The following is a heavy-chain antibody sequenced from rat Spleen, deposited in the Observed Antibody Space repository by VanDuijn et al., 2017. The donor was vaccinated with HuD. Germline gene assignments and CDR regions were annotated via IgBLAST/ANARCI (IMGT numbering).Heavy chain of an antibody. J-gene: IGHJ3*01. CDR1: GFTFNKFW. Sequence: EVQLVESGGGLVQPGRSLKLSCVASGFTFNKFWMTWIRQAPGKGLEWVASIIDTGGRTYYPDSVKGRFTISRHNTQNTLYLQMNSLRSEDTATYYCTTVIQGHGFAYWGQGTLVTVSS. V-gene: IGHV5-31*01. D-gene: IGHD1-1*01. CDR2: IIDTGGRT. CDR3: TTVIQGHGFAY.